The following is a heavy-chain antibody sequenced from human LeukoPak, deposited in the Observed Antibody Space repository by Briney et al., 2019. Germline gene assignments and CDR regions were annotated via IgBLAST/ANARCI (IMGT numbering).Heavy chain of an antibody. Sequence: ASVKVSCKASGYTFTGYYMHWVRQAPGQGLEWMGLINPNSGGTNYAQKFQGRVTMTRDTSISTAYMELSRLRSDDTAVYYCAREDIAARPFDYWGQGTLVTVSS. CDR1: GYTFTGYY. V-gene: IGHV1-2*06. CDR2: INPNSGGT. J-gene: IGHJ4*02. D-gene: IGHD6-6*01. CDR3: AREDIAARPFDY.